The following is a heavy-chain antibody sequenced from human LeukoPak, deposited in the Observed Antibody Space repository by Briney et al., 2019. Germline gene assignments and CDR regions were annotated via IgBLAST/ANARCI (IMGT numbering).Heavy chain of an antibody. V-gene: IGHV1-2*02. Sequence: ASVKVSCEASGYTFTGYYMHWVRQAPGQGLEWMGWINPNSGGTNYAQKFQGRVTMTRDTSISTAYMELSRLRSDDTAVYYCARQSYDFWSGYYGDYWGQGTLVTVSS. D-gene: IGHD3-3*01. CDR1: GYTFTGYY. CDR3: ARQSYDFWSGYYGDY. J-gene: IGHJ4*02. CDR2: INPNSGGT.